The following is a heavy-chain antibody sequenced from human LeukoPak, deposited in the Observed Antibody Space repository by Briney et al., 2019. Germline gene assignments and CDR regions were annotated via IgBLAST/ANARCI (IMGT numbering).Heavy chain of an antibody. CDR2: ISAYNGNT. V-gene: IGHV1-18*01. CDR1: GYTFTSDG. CDR3: ARVGLIVVVPAARFDY. D-gene: IGHD2-2*01. Sequence: GASVKVSCKASGYTFTSDGISWVRQAPGQGLEWMGWISAYNGNTNYAQKLQGRVTMTTETSTSTAYMELRSLRSDDTAVYYCARVGLIVVVPAARFDYWGQGTLVTVSS. J-gene: IGHJ4*02.